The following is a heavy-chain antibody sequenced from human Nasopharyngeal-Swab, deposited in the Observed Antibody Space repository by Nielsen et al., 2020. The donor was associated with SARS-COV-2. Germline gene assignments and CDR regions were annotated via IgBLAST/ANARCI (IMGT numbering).Heavy chain of an antibody. J-gene: IGHJ4*02. CDR2: ISGSGGST. CDR3: AKKLAPTYYYDSSGYFDY. D-gene: IGHD3-22*01. V-gene: IGHV3-23*01. CDR1: GFTFSSYA. Sequence: GESLKISCAASGFTFSSYAMSWVRQAPGKGLEWVSAISGSGGSTYYADSVKGRFTISRDNSKNTLYLQMNSLRAEDTAVYYCAKKLAPTYYYDSSGYFDYWGQGTLVTVSS.